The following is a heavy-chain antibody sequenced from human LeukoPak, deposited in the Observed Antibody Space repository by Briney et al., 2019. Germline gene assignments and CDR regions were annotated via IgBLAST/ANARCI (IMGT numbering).Heavy chain of an antibody. V-gene: IGHV4-34*01. CDR2: INHSGST. CDR3: ASLYWDYFDY. D-gene: IGHD2-15*01. J-gene: IGHJ4*02. CDR1: GGSFSGYY. Sequence: SETLSLTCAVYGGSFSGYYWSWIRQPPGKGLEWIGEINHSGSTNYNPSLKSRVTISVDTSKNQFSLKLSSVTAADTAVYYCASLYWDYFDYWGQGTQVTVSS.